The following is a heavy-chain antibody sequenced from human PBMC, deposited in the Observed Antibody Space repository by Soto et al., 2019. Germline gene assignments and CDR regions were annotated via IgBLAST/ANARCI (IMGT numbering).Heavy chain of an antibody. CDR2: IYWDDDK. CDR1: GFSVSSSGEG. D-gene: IGHD2-21*02. J-gene: IGHJ4*02. V-gene: IGHV2-5*02. Sequence: QITLKESGPTLVKPTQTLTLTCTVSGFSVSSSGEGVGWIRQPPGKALEWLALIYWDDDKRYSPSLKSRLTITQDTPKNQVVLTLTNMDPVDTATYYCAHIDPKIVTAVGHGGFDFWGQGTLVTVSS. CDR3: AHIDPKIVTAVGHGGFDF.